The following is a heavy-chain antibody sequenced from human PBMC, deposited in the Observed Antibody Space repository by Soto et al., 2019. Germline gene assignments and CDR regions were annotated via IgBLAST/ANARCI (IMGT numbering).Heavy chain of an antibody. CDR1: GFTFSSYW. J-gene: IGHJ6*03. D-gene: IGHD3-3*01. CDR2: INSDGSST. Sequence: GSLRLSCAASGFTFSSYWMHWVRQAPGKGLVWVSRINSDGSSTSYADSVKGRFTISRDNAKNTLYLQMNSLRAEDTAVYYCARAQPVYDFWSGSDYYYMDVWGKGTTVTVSS. CDR3: ARAQPVYDFWSGSDYYYMDV. V-gene: IGHV3-74*01.